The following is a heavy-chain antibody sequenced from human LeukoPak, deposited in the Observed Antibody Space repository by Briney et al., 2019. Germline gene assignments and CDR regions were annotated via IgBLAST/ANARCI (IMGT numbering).Heavy chain of an antibody. Sequence: SETPSLTCTVSGGSISSDYWSWIRQPPGKGLEWIGYIHYRGSTNYNPSLKSRVTISVDTSKNQFSLKLSSVTAADTAVYYCARAYGSYYGYWGQGTLVTVSS. J-gene: IGHJ4*02. CDR2: IHYRGST. CDR1: GGSISSDY. CDR3: ARAYGSYYGY. D-gene: IGHD1-26*01. V-gene: IGHV4-59*01.